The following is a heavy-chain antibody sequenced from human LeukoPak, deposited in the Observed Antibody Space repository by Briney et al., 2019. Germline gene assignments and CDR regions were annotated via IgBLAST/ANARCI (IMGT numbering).Heavy chain of an antibody. Sequence: ASVKVSCKVSGHRLNEICTHWVQQAPGKGLEWMGSFDPDPEDGGTIYSQSFQGRITMTEDTFTGTASLEVISLTSEDTAFYYCALGKSYSPLEYWGQGTLVTVSS. CDR1: GHRLNEIC. J-gene: IGHJ4*02. D-gene: IGHD2-21*01. CDR3: ALGKSYSPLEY. CDR2: FDPDPEDGGT. V-gene: IGHV1-24*01.